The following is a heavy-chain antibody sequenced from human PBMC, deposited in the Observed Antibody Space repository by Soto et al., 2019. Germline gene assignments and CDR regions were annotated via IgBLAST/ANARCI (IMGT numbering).Heavy chain of an antibody. Sequence: QLQLQESGSGLVKPSQTLSLTCAVSGGSISSGDYSWSWIRQPPGKGLEWIGYIYHSGSTYYNPSLKSRVTISVDRSKNQFSLKLSSVTAADTAVYYCARDNDILTGPPGAFDIWGQGTMVTVSS. V-gene: IGHV4-30-2*01. CDR2: IYHSGST. J-gene: IGHJ3*02. CDR3: ARDNDILTGPPGAFDI. CDR1: GGSISSGDYS. D-gene: IGHD3-9*01.